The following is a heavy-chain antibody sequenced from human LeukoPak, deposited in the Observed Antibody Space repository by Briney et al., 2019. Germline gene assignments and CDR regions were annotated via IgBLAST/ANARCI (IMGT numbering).Heavy chain of an antibody. V-gene: IGHV4-59*08. J-gene: IGHJ6*02. Sequence: SETPSLTCAVSGGSMSSYYWSWLRQPPGKGLEWIGYIFYSGSTNYNPSLKSRVTISVDTSKNQFSLKLSSVTAADTAVYYCARTLDCSSSSCSYGMDVWGQGTTVTVPS. D-gene: IGHD2-15*01. CDR3: ARTLDCSSSSCSYGMDV. CDR2: IFYSGST. CDR1: GGSMSSYY.